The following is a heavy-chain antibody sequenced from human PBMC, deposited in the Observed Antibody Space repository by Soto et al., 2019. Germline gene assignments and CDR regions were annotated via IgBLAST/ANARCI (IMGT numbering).Heavy chain of an antibody. J-gene: IGHJ5*02. D-gene: IGHD6-13*01. CDR3: ARVSSWYWFDP. CDR2: IYYSGST. Sequence: SETLSLTCTVSGGSISSGGYYWSWIRQHPGKGLEWIGYIYYSGSTYYNPSLKSRVTISVDTSKNQFSLKLSSVTAADTAVYYCARVSSWYWFDPWGQGTLVTVS. V-gene: IGHV4-31*02. CDR1: GGSISSGGYY.